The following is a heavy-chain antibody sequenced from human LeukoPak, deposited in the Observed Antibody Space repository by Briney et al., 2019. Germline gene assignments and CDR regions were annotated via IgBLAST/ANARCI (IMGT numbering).Heavy chain of an antibody. CDR2: IYPGDSDT. V-gene: IGHV5-51*01. CDR3: ASRYYYDSSGPDAFDI. CDR1: GYSFTSYW. D-gene: IGHD3-22*01. Sequence: GESLKISCKGSGYSFTSYWIGWVRQMPGKGLEWMGIIYPGDSDTRYSPSFQGQVTISADKSISTAYLQWSSLKASDTAMYYYASRYYYDSSGPDAFDIWGQGTMVTVSS. J-gene: IGHJ3*02.